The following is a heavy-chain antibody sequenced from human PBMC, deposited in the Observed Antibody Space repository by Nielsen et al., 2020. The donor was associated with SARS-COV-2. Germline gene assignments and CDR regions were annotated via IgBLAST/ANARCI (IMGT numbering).Heavy chain of an antibody. Sequence: SVKVSCKASGGTFSSYAISWVRQAPGQGLEWMGGIIPIFGTANYAQKLQGRVTMTTDTSTSTAYMELRSLRSDDTAVYYCARDQRMITFGGVIVSLDYWGQGTLVTVSS. V-gene: IGHV1-69*05. CDR1: GGTFSSYA. D-gene: IGHD3-16*02. CDR2: IIPIFGTA. J-gene: IGHJ4*02. CDR3: ARDQRMITFGGVIVSLDY.